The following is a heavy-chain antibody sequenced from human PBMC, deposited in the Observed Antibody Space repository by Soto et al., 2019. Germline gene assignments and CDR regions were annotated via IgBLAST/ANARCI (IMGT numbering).Heavy chain of an antibody. J-gene: IGHJ6*02. D-gene: IGHD3-10*01. CDR2: ISYDGSNK. CDR3: AKARYGSGSLPRYYYGMDV. V-gene: IGHV3-30*18. CDR1: GFTFSSYG. Sequence: GGSLRLSCAASGFTFSSYGMHWVRQAPGKGLEWVAVISYDGSNKYYADSVKGRFTISRDNSKNTLYLQMNSLRAEDTAVYYCAKARYGSGSLPRYYYGMDVWGQGTTVTVSS.